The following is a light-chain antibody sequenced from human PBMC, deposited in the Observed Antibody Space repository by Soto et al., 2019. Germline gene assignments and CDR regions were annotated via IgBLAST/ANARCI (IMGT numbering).Light chain of an antibody. CDR2: DVS. J-gene: IGLJ1*01. V-gene: IGLV2-11*01. Sequence: QSALTQPRSVSGSPGQSVTISCTGTSSDVGGYNYVSWYQQHPGKAPKLMIYDVSERPSGVPDRFSGSKSGNTASLTISGLQAEDEADYYCCSYAGNYYVFGTGTKVTVL. CDR3: CSYAGNYYV. CDR1: SSDVGGYNY.